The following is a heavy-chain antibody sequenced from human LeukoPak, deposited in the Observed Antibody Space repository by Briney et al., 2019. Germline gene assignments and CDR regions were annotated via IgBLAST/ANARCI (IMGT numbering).Heavy chain of an antibody. D-gene: IGHD7-27*01. J-gene: IGHJ6*03. Sequence: ASGKVSCKASGYTFTSYGINWVRQAPGQGLEWMGWISAYKGDTNYAQNLPGRVTMTTDTSTSTAYMELRSRRSEDTAVYYCAISQAPKLGIADSYYYMDVWGKGTTVTVSS. CDR3: AISQAPKLGIADSYYYMDV. CDR1: GYTFTSYG. CDR2: ISAYKGDT. V-gene: IGHV1-18*01.